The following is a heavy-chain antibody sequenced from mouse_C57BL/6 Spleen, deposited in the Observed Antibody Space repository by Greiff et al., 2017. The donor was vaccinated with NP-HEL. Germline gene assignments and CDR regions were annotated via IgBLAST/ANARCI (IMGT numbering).Heavy chain of an antibody. CDR3: AIENYGSSGAMDY. CDR2: IIPPDGVP. D-gene: IGHD1-1*01. J-gene: IGHJ4*01. Sequence: VQLQQPGAELVKPGPSVRGSGRASGSTFPGYGWHWGRRRPGQGLGGMGGIIPPDGVPTYNQKFKGKATLTVDKSSSTAYMQLSSLTSEDSAVYYCAIENYGSSGAMDYWGQGTSVTVSS. CDR1: GSTFPGYG. V-gene: IGHV1-74*01.